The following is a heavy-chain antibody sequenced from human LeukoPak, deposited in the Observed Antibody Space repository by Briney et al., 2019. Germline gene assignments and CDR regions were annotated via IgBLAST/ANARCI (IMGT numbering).Heavy chain of an antibody. CDR2: IIPIFGTA. J-gene: IGHJ4*02. Sequence: SVKVSCKASGGTFSSYAISWVRQAPGQGLEWMGGIIPIFGTANYAQKFQGRVTITADKSTSTAYMELSSLRSEDTAVYYCARVRVGATAKGHYFDYWGQGTLVTVSS. V-gene: IGHV1-69*06. CDR3: ARVRVGATAKGHYFDY. CDR1: GGTFSSYA. D-gene: IGHD1-26*01.